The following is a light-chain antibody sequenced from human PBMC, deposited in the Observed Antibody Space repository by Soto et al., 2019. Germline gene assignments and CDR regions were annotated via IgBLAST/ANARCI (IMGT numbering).Light chain of an antibody. V-gene: IGKV1-27*01. CDR2: AAS. CDR3: QKYNSAPRT. Sequence: DVQMTQAPASLSASVGDRVTITCRASQGSSNYLAWYQQKPGKVPKLLIYAASILQSGVPSRFSGSGSGTDFPLTISSLQPEDVATYYCQKYNSAPRTFGGGTKVEIK. CDR1: QGSSNY. J-gene: IGKJ4*01.